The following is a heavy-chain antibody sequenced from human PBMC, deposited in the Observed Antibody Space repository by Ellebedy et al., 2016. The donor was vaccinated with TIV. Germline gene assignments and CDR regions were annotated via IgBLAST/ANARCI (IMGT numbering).Heavy chain of an antibody. CDR2: INPNSGGA. D-gene: IGHD3-10*01. V-gene: IGHV1-2*04. CDR1: GHTFTSYG. CDR3: ARDGSVTTGFDS. J-gene: IGHJ4*02. Sequence: AASVKVSCKASGHTFTSYGISWVRQAPGQGLEWMGWINPNSGGANFAQKFQGWVTMTRDTSIRTVYMELSRLSSDDTSVYYCARDGSVTTGFDSWGQGTLVTVSP.